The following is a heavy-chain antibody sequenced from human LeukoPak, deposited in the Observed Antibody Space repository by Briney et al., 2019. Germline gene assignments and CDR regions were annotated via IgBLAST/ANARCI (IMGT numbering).Heavy chain of an antibody. D-gene: IGHD6-19*01. Sequence: GGSLRLSCAASGFTFSSYSMNWVRQAPGKGLEWVSYISSSSSTIYYADSVKGRFTISRDNAKNPLYLQMNSLRAEDTAVYYCARADYSSGWYGDYWGQGTLVTVSS. CDR1: GFTFSSYS. J-gene: IGHJ4*02. CDR2: ISSSSSTI. CDR3: ARADYSSGWYGDY. V-gene: IGHV3-48*01.